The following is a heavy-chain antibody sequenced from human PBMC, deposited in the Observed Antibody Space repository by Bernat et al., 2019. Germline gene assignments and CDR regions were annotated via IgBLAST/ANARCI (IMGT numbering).Heavy chain of an antibody. V-gene: IGHV4-4*02. CDR3: ARGVLTVTTLYYYYGMDV. Sequence: QVQLQESGPGLVKPSGTLSLTCAVSGGSISSSNWWSWVRQPPGKGLEWIGEIYHSGSTNYNPYLKSRVTISVDKSKNQFSLKLSSVTAADTAVYYCARGVLTVTTLYYYYGMDVWGQGTTVTVSS. CDR2: IYHSGST. J-gene: IGHJ6*02. D-gene: IGHD4-17*01. CDR1: GGSISSSNW.